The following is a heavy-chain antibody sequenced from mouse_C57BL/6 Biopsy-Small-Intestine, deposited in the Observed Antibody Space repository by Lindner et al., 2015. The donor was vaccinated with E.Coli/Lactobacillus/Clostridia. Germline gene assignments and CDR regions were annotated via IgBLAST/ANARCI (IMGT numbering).Heavy chain of an antibody. CDR2: ITLNGDRT. CDR1: GFPFTSDY. Sequence: SVKVSCKASGFPFTSDYMHWVRQAPGQGLEWMGMITLNGDRTTKSQKFQGRVTMARDTSTNTMYMELSSLKSDDTATYYCARDPGNSSTWFFDFWGQGTLVTVSS. V-gene: IGHV1-64*01. J-gene: IGHJ4*01. D-gene: IGHD3-1*01. CDR3: ARDPGNSSTWFFDF.